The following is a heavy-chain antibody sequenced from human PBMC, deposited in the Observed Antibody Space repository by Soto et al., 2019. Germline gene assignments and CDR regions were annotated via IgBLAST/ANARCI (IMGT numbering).Heavy chain of an antibody. Sequence: QVQLMQSGAEVKKPGASVKVSCKASGDTFTDYYIHWVRQAPRQGLEWMGTVNPSGGHTTYAQHFLGRVTMTRDTSTSTLYMELTSLTSGDTAIYYCARGGHVVVVTAALDYWGQGTLVTVSS. V-gene: IGHV1-46*01. D-gene: IGHD2-21*02. CDR3: ARGGHVVVVTAALDY. CDR1: GDTFTDYY. CDR2: VNPSGGHT. J-gene: IGHJ4*02.